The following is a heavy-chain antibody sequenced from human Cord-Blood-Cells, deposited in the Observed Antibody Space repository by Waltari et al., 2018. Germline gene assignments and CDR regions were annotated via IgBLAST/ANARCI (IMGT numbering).Heavy chain of an antibody. CDR1: GYTCTSYA. J-gene: IGHJ4*02. Sequence: QVQLVQSGAEVKKPGASVKVSCKASGYTCTSYAMHWVRQAPGQRLEWMGWINAGNGNTKYSQKFQGRVTITRDTSASTAYMELSSLRSEDTAVYYCATESLDYWGQGTLVTVSS. CDR3: ATESLDY. V-gene: IGHV1-3*01. CDR2: INAGNGNT.